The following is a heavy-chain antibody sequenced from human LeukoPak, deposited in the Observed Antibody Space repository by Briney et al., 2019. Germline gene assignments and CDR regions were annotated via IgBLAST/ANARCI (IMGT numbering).Heavy chain of an antibody. CDR2: ISISSDYI. D-gene: IGHD1-26*01. CDR1: GFTFSSYN. Sequence: PGGSLRLSCAASGFTFSSYNMNWVRQAPGKGLELVSSISISSDYIYYADSVKGRFTIYRENAKNSLYLQMNSLRAEDTAVYYCAREELSYWGQGTLVTVSS. CDR3: AREELSY. V-gene: IGHV3-21*01. J-gene: IGHJ4*02.